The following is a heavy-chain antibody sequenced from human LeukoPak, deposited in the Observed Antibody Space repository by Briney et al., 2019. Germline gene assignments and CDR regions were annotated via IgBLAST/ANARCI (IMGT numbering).Heavy chain of an antibody. V-gene: IGHV1-69*13. CDR3: ARDLNRYYGDYFLPFHGMNAFDI. J-gene: IGHJ3*02. CDR2: IIPIFGTA. D-gene: IGHD4-17*01. CDR1: GGTFSSYA. Sequence: SVKVSCKASGGTFSSYAISWVRQAPGQALEWMGGIIPIFGTANYAQKFQGRVTITADESTSTAYMELSSLRSEDTAVYYCARDLNRYYGDYFLPFHGMNAFDIWGQGTMVTVSS.